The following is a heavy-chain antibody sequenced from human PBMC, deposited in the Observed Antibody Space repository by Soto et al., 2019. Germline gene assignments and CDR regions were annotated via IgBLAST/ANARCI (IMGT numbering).Heavy chain of an antibody. Sequence: QVQLQESGPGLVKPSQTLSLTCTVSGGSISSGGYYWSWIRQHPGKGLEWIGYIYYSGSTYYNPSLKKRVTIAVDTSKNQFSMKLSSVTASDTAVYYCAYYGSGKGWFDPWGQGTLVTVSS. CDR2: IYYSGST. V-gene: IGHV4-31*03. CDR3: AYYGSGKGWFDP. J-gene: IGHJ5*02. D-gene: IGHD3-10*01. CDR1: GGSISSGGYY.